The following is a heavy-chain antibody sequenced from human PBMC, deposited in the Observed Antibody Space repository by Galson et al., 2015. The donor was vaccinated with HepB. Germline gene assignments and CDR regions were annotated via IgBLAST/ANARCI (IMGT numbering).Heavy chain of an antibody. J-gene: IGHJ3*02. V-gene: IGHV4-59*01. Sequence: SETLSLTCTVSSGSISVYYWTWIRQSPGKGLEWIGYIDYSGSTNHNPSLKSRVTISVDTSKNQFSLKLSSVTAADSAVYYCARGRYSGTYSGLAAFDIWGQGTMVTVSS. CDR3: ARGRYSGTYSGLAAFDI. CDR1: SGSISVYY. D-gene: IGHD1-26*01. CDR2: IDYSGST.